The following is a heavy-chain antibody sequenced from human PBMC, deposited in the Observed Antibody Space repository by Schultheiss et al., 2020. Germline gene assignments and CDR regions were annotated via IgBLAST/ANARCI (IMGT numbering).Heavy chain of an antibody. V-gene: IGHV3-23*01. D-gene: IGHD2-21*02. CDR3: AKAGLACGGDCPGRDSFAV. Sequence: LSLTCTVSGGSISSCGYYWSWIRQAPGKGLEWVSAICGSGGSTYYADSVKGRFTISRDNSRNALYLQMSSLRVEDTAVYYCAKAGLACGGDCPGRDSFAVWGQGTVVTVAS. CDR2: ICGSGGST. CDR1: GGSISSCGYY. J-gene: IGHJ3*01.